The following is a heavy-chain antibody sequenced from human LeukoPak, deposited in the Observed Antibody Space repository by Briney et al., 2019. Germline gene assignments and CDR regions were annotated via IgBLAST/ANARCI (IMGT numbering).Heavy chain of an antibody. V-gene: IGHV3-7*01. CDR1: GFTFSSYW. D-gene: IGHD6-13*01. J-gene: IGHJ4*02. CDR2: INQDGSEK. CDR3: ATRSSHTSSWYVYLFWDY. Sequence: GGSLRLSCAASGFTFSSYWMTWVRQAPGKGLEWVANINQDGSEKNYVDSVKGRFTISRDNAKNPLYLQTNSLRAEDTAVYYCATRSSHTSSWYVYLFWDYWGQGALVTVSS.